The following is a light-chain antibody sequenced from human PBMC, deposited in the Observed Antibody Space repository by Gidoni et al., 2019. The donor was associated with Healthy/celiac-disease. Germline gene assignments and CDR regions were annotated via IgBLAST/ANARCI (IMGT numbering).Light chain of an antibody. V-gene: IGKV3-20*01. J-gene: IGKJ2*03. CDR2: GAS. CDR3: QQYGSSPYS. Sequence: DNVLTQSPGTLSMSPGERATPSCRASQSVRSSYLAWYQQKPGQAPRLLINGASSRATGIPDRFRGSGSGTDFTLTISRLEPEDLAVYYCQQYGSSPYSFGQGTKLEIK. CDR1: QSVRSSY.